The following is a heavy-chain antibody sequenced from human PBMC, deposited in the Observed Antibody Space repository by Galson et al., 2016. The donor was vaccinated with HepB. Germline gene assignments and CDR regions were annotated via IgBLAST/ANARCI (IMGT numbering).Heavy chain of an antibody. CDR1: GFTFSSYW. CDR2: INSDGSST. V-gene: IGHV3-74*01. D-gene: IGHD2-21*01. J-gene: IGHJ5*02. CDR3: ARDPSIDAGGLYGFDP. Sequence: SLRLSCAASGFTFSSYWMHWVRQAPGKGPVWVSRINSDGSSTSYADSVKGRFTISRDNAKKTLSLQMNSLRAEDTAVYFCARDPSIDAGGLYGFDPWGQGTLVTVSS.